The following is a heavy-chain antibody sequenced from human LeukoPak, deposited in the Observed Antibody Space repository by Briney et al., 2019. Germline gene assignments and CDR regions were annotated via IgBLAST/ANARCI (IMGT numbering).Heavy chain of an antibody. CDR1: GYTFTGYY. V-gene: IGHV1-2*02. D-gene: IGHD5-12*01. CDR3: ARAGYSGYDYDYYGMGV. J-gene: IGHJ6*02. Sequence: GASVKVSCKASGYTFTGYYMHWVRQAPGQGLEWMGWINPNSGGTNYAQKFQGRVTMTRDTSISTAYMELSRLRSDDTAVYYCARAGYSGYDYDYYGMGVWGQGTTVTVSS. CDR2: INPNSGGT.